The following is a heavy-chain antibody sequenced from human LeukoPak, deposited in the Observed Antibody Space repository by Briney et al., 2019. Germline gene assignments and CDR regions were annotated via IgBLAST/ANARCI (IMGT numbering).Heavy chain of an antibody. CDR3: VGGAYLWFGATTNDAFDI. J-gene: IGHJ3*02. CDR2: INHSGST. V-gene: IGHV4-34*01. CDR1: GGSFSGYY. D-gene: IGHD3-10*01. Sequence: PSETLSLTCAVYGGSFSGYYWSWIRQPPGKGLEWIGEINHSGSTNYNPSLKSRVTISVVTISVDTSKNQFSLKLSSVTAADTAVYYCVGGAYLWFGATTNDAFDIWGQGTMVTVSS.